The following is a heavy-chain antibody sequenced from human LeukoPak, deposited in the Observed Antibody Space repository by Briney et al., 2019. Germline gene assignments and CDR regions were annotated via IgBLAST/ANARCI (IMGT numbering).Heavy chain of an antibody. J-gene: IGHJ4*02. Sequence: VASVKVSCKASGYTFTGYYMHWVRQAPGQGLEWMGRINPNSGGTNYAQKFQGRVTMTRDTSISTAYMELSRLRSDDTAVYYCASPLRSGSYTPNFDYWGQGTLVTVSS. V-gene: IGHV1-2*06. CDR2: INPNSGGT. CDR3: ASPLRSGSYTPNFDY. CDR1: GYTFTGYY. D-gene: IGHD1-26*01.